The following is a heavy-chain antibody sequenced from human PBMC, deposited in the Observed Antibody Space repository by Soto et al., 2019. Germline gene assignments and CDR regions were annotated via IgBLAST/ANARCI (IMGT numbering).Heavy chain of an antibody. D-gene: IGHD6-19*01. CDR3: AVAVAGPTAIGY. V-gene: IGHV3-74*01. CDR2: INSDGSRT. J-gene: IGHJ4*02. CDR1: GFTFSSYW. Sequence: HPGGYLRLSCAASGFTFSSYWMHWVRQAPGKGLVWVSRINSDGSRTSYADSVKGRFTISRDNAKNTPYLQMNSLRAEDTAVYYCAVAVAGPTAIGYWGQGTLVTVSS.